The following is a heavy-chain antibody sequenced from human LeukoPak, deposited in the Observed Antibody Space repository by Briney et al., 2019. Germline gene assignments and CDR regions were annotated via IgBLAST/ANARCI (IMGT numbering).Heavy chain of an antibody. CDR1: GGSISSYY. J-gene: IGHJ4*02. Sequence: SETLSLTCTVSGGSISSYYWSWIRQPPGKGLEWIGHIYYSGSTNYNPSLKSRVTISVDTSKNQFSLKLSSVTAADTAVYYCARVMATVYFDYWGQGTLVTVSS. D-gene: IGHD5-24*01. CDR3: ARVMATVYFDY. CDR2: IYYSGST. V-gene: IGHV4-59*01.